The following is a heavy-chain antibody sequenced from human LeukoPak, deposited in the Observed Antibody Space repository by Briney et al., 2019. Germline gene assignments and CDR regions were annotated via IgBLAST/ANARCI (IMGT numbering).Heavy chain of an antibody. D-gene: IGHD6-6*01. CDR3: AKDGSSSPYYYYYYYMDV. CDR2: IRYDGSNK. CDR1: GFTFSSYA. Sequence: PGGSLRLSCAASGFTFSSYAMSWVRQAPGKGLEWVAFIRYDGSNKYYADSVKGRFTISRDNSKNTLYLQMNSLRAEDTAVYYCAKDGSSSPYYYYYYYMDVWGKGTTVTVSS. V-gene: IGHV3-30*02. J-gene: IGHJ6*03.